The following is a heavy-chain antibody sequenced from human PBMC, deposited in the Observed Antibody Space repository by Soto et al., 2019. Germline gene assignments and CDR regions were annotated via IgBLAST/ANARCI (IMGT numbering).Heavy chain of an antibody. V-gene: IGHV4-59*01. Sequence: QVQLQESGPGLVKPSETLSLTCTVSGGSISSYYWSWIRQPPGKGLEWIGYIYNSGSTNYNPSLKSRVTISLDTSKNQFSLKLSSVTAADTAVYYCARAEGYHQPYFDLWGRGTLVTVSS. D-gene: IGHD2-2*01. CDR2: IYNSGST. J-gene: IGHJ2*01. CDR1: GGSISSYY. CDR3: ARAEGYHQPYFDL.